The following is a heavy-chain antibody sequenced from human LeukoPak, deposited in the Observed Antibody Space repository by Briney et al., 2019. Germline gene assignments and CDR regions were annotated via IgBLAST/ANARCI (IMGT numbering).Heavy chain of an antibody. CDR1: GFTFDDYA. V-gene: IGHV3-9*01. J-gene: IGHJ4*02. CDR2: ISWNSGSI. CDR3: AKATQWTSDY. D-gene: IGHD6-19*01. Sequence: PGRSLRLSCAASGFTFDDYAMHWVRQAPGKGLEWVSGISWNSGSIGYADSVKGRFTISRDNSKNTLSLQMNSLRAEDTAVYYCAKATQWTSDYWGQGTLVTVSS.